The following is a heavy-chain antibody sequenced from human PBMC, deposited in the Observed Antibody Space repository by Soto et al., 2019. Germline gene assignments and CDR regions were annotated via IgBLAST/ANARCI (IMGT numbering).Heavy chain of an antibody. CDR1: GGTFSSYA. CDR2: IITIFGTA. V-gene: IGHV1-69*01. J-gene: IGHJ6*02. CDR3: ARGYTAMFRYYYYCGLGV. D-gene: IGHD5-18*01. Sequence: QVQLVQSGAEVKKPGSSVKVSCKASGGTFSSYAISWVRQATGQGLEWMGGIITIFGTANYAQKFQGRVTITADESTSTAYMELGSLRSEDTAVYYCARGYTAMFRYYYYCGLGVWGRGATVSVS.